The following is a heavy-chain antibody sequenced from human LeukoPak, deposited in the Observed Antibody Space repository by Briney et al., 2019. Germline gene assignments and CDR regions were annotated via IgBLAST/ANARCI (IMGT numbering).Heavy chain of an antibody. D-gene: IGHD1-14*01. CDR1: GLTFSSCV. CDR2: ISGGGDST. J-gene: IGHJ3*02. CDR3: AKDGYNIKSKNNDGFDI. Sequence: PGGSLRLSCAASGLTFSSCVMNWVRQAPGKGLEWVSTISGGGDSTYYADSVKGRFTIFIDNSKNILYLQMNSLRVEDTAVYYCAKDGYNIKSKNNDGFDIWGQGTMVTVSS. V-gene: IGHV3-23*01.